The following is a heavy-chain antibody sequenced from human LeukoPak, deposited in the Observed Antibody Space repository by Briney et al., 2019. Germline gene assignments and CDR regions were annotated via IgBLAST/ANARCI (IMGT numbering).Heavy chain of an antibody. J-gene: IGHJ4*02. V-gene: IGHV3-30*04. CDR1: GFTFSSYV. D-gene: IGHD6-13*01. CDR2: ISYDGSNK. CDR3: ASAAGIDDSPHPIDY. Sequence: GRSLRLSCAASGFTFSSYVMHWVRQAPGKGLEWVAVISYDGSNKYYADSVKGRFTISRDNSKNTLYLQMNSLRAEDTAVYYCASAAGIDDSPHPIDYWGQGTLVTVSS.